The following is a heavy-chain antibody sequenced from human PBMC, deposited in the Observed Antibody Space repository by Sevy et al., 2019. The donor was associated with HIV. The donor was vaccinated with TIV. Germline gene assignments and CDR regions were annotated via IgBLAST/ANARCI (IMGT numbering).Heavy chain of an antibody. CDR3: ARDHVVVGPLANYGMDV. D-gene: IGHD2-2*01. CDR1: GFIFSDFY. CDR2: ISSRGSTI. Sequence: GGSLRLSCAASGFIFSDFYMSWVRQAPGKGLEWISYISSRGSTIYYADSVKGRFTISRDNAKNSLYLQMNSLTAEDTAVYYGARDHVVVGPLANYGMDVWGQGTTVTVSS. J-gene: IGHJ6*02. V-gene: IGHV3-11*01.